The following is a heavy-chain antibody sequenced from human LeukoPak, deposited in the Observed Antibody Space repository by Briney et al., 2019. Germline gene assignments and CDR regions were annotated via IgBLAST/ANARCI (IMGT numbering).Heavy chain of an antibody. CDR2: IYYSGST. CDR3: AREAYSGSTH. CDR1: GGSISSSSYY. V-gene: IGHV4-39*07. D-gene: IGHD1-26*01. Sequence: KSSETLSLTCTVSGGSISSSSYYWGWIRQPPGKGLEWIGSIYYSGSTYYNPSLKSRVTISVDTSKNQFSLKLSSVTAADTAVYYCAREAYSGSTHWGQGTLVTVSS. J-gene: IGHJ4*02.